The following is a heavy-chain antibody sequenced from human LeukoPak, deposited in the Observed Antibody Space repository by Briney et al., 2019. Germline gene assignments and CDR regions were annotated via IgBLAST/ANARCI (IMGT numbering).Heavy chain of an antibody. V-gene: IGHV3-74*01. D-gene: IGHD5-24*01. J-gene: IGHJ4*02. CDR3: ARDGDGYNFDF. CDR1: GFAFSNYW. Sequence: GGSLRLSCAASGFAFSNYWMHWVRQVPGKGLVWVSRITRDGSYANYADSVKGRFTFSRDNARNTLYLQMNSLRAEDTAVYYCARDGDGYNFDFWGQGALVTVSS. CDR2: ITRDGSYA.